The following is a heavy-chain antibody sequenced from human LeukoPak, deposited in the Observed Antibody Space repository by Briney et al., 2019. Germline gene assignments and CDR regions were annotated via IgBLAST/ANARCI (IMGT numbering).Heavy chain of an antibody. V-gene: IGHV3-15*01. CDR3: TTDSGSSFDY. D-gene: IGHD1-26*01. Sequence: GGSLRLSCAASGFTLSYASMSWVRQAPGKGLEWVGRIKRKSDAGTTDYAAPVKGRFTISRDDSKNTLYLQVNSLKTEDTAMYYCTTDSGSSFDYWGQGTLVTVSS. J-gene: IGHJ4*02. CDR1: GFTLSYAS. CDR2: IKRKSDAGTT.